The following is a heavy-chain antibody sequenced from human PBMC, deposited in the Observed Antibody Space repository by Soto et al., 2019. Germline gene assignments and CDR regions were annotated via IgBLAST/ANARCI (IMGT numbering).Heavy chain of an antibody. CDR2: ISSSSSYI. CDR3: ARDIVATSYYYYYGMDV. D-gene: IGHD5-12*01. V-gene: IGHV3-21*01. CDR1: GFTFSSYS. J-gene: IGHJ6*02. Sequence: EVQLVESGGGLVKPGGSLRLSCAASGFTFSSYSMNWVRQAPGKGLEWVSSISSSSSYIYYADSVKGRFTISRDNAKNSLYLQMNSLRAEDTAVYYCARDIVATSYYYYYGMDVWGQGTTVTVSS.